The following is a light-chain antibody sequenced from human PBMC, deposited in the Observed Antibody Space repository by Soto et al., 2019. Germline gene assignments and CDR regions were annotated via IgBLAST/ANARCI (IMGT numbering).Light chain of an antibody. CDR1: SSDVGGYNY. V-gene: IGLV2-14*01. CDR3: SSYTSSSTSLYV. CDR2: EVS. Sequence: QSALTQPASVSGSPGQSITISCTGTSSDVGGYNYVSWYQQHPGKAPKLMIYEVSNRPSGDSNRFSCSKSGNTASLTISGLQAEDEADYYCSSYTSSSTSLYVFGTGTKVTV. J-gene: IGLJ1*01.